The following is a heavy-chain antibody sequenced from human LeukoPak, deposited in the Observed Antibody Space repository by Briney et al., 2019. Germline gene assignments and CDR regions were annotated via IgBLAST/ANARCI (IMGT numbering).Heavy chain of an antibody. CDR3: ARHGLREAILGS. CDR1: GGSISSGDYY. D-gene: IGHD3-16*01. V-gene: IGHV4-39*01. Sequence: SQTLSLTCTVSGGSISSGDYYWSWIRQPPGKGLEWIGSIYYSGSTYHNPSLKSRVTISVDTSKNQFSLKLNSVTAADTAVYYCARHGLREAILGSWGQGTLVTVSS. J-gene: IGHJ4*02. CDR2: IYYSGST.